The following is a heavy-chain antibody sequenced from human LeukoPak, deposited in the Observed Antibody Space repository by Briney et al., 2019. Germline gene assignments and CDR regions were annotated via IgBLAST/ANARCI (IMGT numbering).Heavy chain of an antibody. D-gene: IGHD3-10*01. J-gene: IGHJ5*02. CDR1: GFTFSYYD. V-gene: IGHV3-48*03. CDR3: ARTYGSGNWFDP. CDR2: ISSSGSTI. Sequence: GGSLRLSCAASGFTFSYYDMSWVRQAPGKGLEWVSYISSSGSTIYYADSVKGRFTISRDNAKNSLYLQMNSLRAEDTAVYYCARTYGSGNWFDPWGQGTLVTVSS.